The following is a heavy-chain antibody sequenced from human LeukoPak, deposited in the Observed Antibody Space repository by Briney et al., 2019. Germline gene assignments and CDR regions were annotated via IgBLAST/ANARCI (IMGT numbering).Heavy chain of an antibody. Sequence: GGSLRLSCAASGFIFRSYNMNWVRQAPGKGLEWISYIGSSTTTIYYADSVKGRFTISRDNAKNSLYLQMNGLRVEDTAVYYCARDDITGADYFDYWGHGTLVTVSS. CDR3: ARDDITGADYFDY. D-gene: IGHD1-20*01. CDR2: IGSSTTTI. J-gene: IGHJ4*01. V-gene: IGHV3-48*01. CDR1: GFIFRSYN.